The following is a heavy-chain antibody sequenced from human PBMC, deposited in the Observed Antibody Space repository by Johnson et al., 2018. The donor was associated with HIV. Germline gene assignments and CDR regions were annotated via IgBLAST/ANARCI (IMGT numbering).Heavy chain of an antibody. CDR2: IWYDGSNK. V-gene: IGHV3-33*06. J-gene: IGHJ3*02. CDR3: AKGFSGWPHDACDI. Sequence: QVQLVESGGGVVQPGRSLRLSCAASGFTFSSYGMHWVRQAPGKGLEWVAVIWYDGSNKYYADSVKGRFTISRDNSKNTLYLQMNSLRADDTAMYYCAKGFSGWPHDACDIWGQGTMVTVSS. CDR1: GFTFSSYG. D-gene: IGHD6-19*01.